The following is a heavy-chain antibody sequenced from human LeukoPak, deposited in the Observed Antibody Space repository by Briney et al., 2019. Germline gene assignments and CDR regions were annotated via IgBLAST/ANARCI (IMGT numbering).Heavy chain of an antibody. D-gene: IGHD3-22*01. CDR2: IYYSGST. CDR3: ARGAPPTYSDSRGYLDY. J-gene: IGHJ4*02. V-gene: IGHV4-59*01. Sequence: SETLSLTCTVSGGSISNKYWSWIRQPPGKGLEWIGYIYYSGSTNYNPSLKSRVTILVDTSKNQFSLKLSSVTAADTAVYYCARGAPPTYSDSRGYLDYWGQGTQVTVSS. CDR1: GGSISNKY.